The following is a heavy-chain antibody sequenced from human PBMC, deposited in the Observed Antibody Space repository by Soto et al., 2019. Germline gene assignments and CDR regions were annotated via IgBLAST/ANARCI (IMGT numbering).Heavy chain of an antibody. Sequence: PSETLSLTCTVSGGSISSGGYYWSWIRQHPGKGLEWIGYIYYSGSTYYNPSLKSRVTISVDTSKNQFSLKLSSVTAADTAVYYCARYLGYCSGGSCRGRHYWFDPWGQGTLVTVSS. J-gene: IGHJ5*02. CDR3: ARYLGYCSGGSCRGRHYWFDP. V-gene: IGHV4-31*03. CDR2: IYYSGST. D-gene: IGHD2-15*01. CDR1: GGSISSGGYY.